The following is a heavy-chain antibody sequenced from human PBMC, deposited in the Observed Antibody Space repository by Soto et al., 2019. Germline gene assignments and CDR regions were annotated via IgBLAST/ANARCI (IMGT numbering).Heavy chain of an antibody. V-gene: IGHV1-18*01. Sequence: ASVKVSCKSSGYTFSTSGFSWVRQAPGQGLEWMGWISTYNGNTNYAQKLQGRVTMTTDTSTSTAYMELRSLRSDDTAVYYCARDYPVKSGYLDYWGQGTLVTVSS. J-gene: IGHJ4*02. D-gene: IGHD3-3*01. CDR3: ARDYPVKSGYLDY. CDR1: GYTFSTSG. CDR2: ISTYNGNT.